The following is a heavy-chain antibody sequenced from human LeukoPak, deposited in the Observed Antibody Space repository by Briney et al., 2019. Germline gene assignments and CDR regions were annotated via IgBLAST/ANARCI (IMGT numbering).Heavy chain of an antibody. CDR2: ISSSSRYI. J-gene: IGHJ4*02. CDR1: GFTFSSYS. D-gene: IGHD2-15*01. V-gene: IGHV3-21*06. CDR3: ARDQEPKMRLGYCRGGSCYPDY. Sequence: GGSLILSCEASGFTFSSYSMNWVRQAPGKGLEWVSAISSSSRYIFYADSVKGRFTISRDNANVLYLQMNSLGAEDTAVYYCARDQEPKMRLGYCRGGSCYPDYWGQGTLVTVSS.